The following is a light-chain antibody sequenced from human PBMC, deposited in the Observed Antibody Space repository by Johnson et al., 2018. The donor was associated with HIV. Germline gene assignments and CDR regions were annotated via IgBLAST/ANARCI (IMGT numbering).Light chain of an antibody. CDR2: ENN. CDR3: GTWDSSLSGV. Sequence: QSVLTQPPSVSAAPGQKVTIFCSGISSNIGNNYVSWYQQPPGTAPKLLIYENNKRPSGIPDRFSGSKSGTSATLGITGLQTGDEADYYCGTWDSSLSGVFGTGTKVTVL. CDR1: SSNIGNNY. V-gene: IGLV1-51*02. J-gene: IGLJ1*01.